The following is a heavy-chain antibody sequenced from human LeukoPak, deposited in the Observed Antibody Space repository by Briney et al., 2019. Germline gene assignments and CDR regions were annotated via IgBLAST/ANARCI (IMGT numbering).Heavy chain of an antibody. J-gene: IGHJ4*02. D-gene: IGHD3-22*01. Sequence: PSETLSLTCTVSGYSISSGYYWGWIRQPPGKGLEWIGSIYHSGSTYYNPSLKSRVIISVDTSKNQFSLKLSSVTAADTAVYYCARLGYDSSGYLPSGFDYWGQGTLVTVSS. CDR2: IYHSGST. CDR3: ARLGYDSSGYLPSGFDY. V-gene: IGHV4-38-2*02. CDR1: GYSISSGYY.